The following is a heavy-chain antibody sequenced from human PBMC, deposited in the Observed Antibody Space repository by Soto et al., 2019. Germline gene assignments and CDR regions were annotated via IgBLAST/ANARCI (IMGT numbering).Heavy chain of an antibody. CDR3: AKEMTSGYYLFDY. D-gene: IGHD3-22*01. CDR1: GFSFTSYA. J-gene: IGHJ4*02. CDR2: ISGTGGST. Sequence: PGGSLRLSCAASGFSFTSYAMSWVRQAPGKGLEWVSTISGTGGSTYYPDSVKGRFTISRDNSKNTVYLQMNSLRAEDVAVYYCAKEMTSGYYLFDYWGQGTLVTVSS. V-gene: IGHV3-23*01.